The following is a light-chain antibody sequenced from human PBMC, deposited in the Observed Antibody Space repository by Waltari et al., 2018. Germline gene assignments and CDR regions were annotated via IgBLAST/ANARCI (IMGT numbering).Light chain of an antibody. Sequence: DTVMTQSPLSRPVTPGEPASITCRSTQSLLHTNVYNYVAWFLQKPGQSPQLLIYLASNRAPGVPDRFSGSGSGTHFTLKISRVEADDVGVYFCMQTRQTPWTFGLGTRVEFK. V-gene: IGKV2-28*01. CDR1: QSLLHTNVYNY. CDR3: MQTRQTPWT. J-gene: IGKJ1*01. CDR2: LAS.